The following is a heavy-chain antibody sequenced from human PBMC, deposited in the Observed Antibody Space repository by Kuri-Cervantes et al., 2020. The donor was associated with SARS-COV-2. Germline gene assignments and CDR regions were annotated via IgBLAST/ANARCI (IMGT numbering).Heavy chain of an antibody. CDR2: IWPGDSET. J-gene: IGHJ4*02. D-gene: IGHD2-2*01. Sequence: ASVKVSCKGSGYSFNSYWISWVRQVPGKGLEWIGVIWPGDSETRYSPSFQDQVTISGDESINTAYLQWSSLKASDTAIYYCARRARYCSDTSCYYLDYWGQGTLVTVSS. CDR1: GYSFNSYW. CDR3: ARRARYCSDTSCYYLDY. V-gene: IGHV5-51*01.